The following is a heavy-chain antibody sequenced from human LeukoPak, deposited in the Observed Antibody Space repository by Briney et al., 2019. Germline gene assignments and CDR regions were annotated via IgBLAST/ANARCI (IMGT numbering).Heavy chain of an antibody. J-gene: IGHJ4*02. CDR1: GINFSSYE. CDR3: SGDYGDVDY. CDR2: ISSTGITT. V-gene: IGHV3-48*03. D-gene: IGHD3-22*01. Sequence: GGSLRLSCAASGINFSSYEKTWVRQAPGKGLEWVSYISSTGITTYYADSVGGRFTISRDNAKKSLYLQMNNLRAGDTAVYYCSGDYGDVDYWGQGTLVTVTS.